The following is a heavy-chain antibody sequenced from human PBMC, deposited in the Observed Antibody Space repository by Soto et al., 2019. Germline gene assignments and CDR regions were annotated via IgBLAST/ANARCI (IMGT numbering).Heavy chain of an antibody. CDR2: ISSSSSYI. D-gene: IGHD6-13*01. J-gene: IGHJ6*02. CDR3: ASVYSSSWYSKNYYYYYGMDV. CDR1: GFTFSSYS. V-gene: IGHV3-21*01. Sequence: EVQLVESGGGLVKPGGSLRLSCAASGFTFSSYSMNWVRQAPGKGLEWVSSISSSSSYIYYADSVKGRFTISRDNAKNSLYLQMNSLRAEDTAVYYCASVYSSSWYSKNYYYYYGMDVWGQGTTVTVSS.